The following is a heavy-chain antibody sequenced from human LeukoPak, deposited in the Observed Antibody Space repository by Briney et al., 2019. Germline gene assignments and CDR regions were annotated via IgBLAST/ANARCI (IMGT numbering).Heavy chain of an antibody. Sequence: GGSLRLSCAASGFTFTSAMRWVRQAPGKGLEWVSSISSSGGNTFYADSVKGRFTISRDNSKNTPYLQMNSLRAEDTAVYYCTKGESQPKYYFDYWGQGTLVTVSS. J-gene: IGHJ4*02. CDR3: TKGESQPKYYFDY. CDR2: ISSSGGNT. D-gene: IGHD2-2*01. CDR1: GFTFTSA. V-gene: IGHV3-23*01.